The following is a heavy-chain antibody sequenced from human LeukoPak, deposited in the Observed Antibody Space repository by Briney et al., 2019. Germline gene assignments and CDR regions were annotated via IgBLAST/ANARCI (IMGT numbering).Heavy chain of an antibody. Sequence: PGGSLRLSCAGSGFIFKNYEMNWVRQAPGGGLEWVSSVSSSATTIYYTDSVKGRFTISRDNAKNSLFPQMNSLRVEDTAVYYSVRVYCSTTSCYGVDSWGQGTLVTVSS. CDR1: GFIFKNYE. CDR3: VRVYCSTTSCYGVDS. D-gene: IGHD2-2*01. J-gene: IGHJ4*02. CDR2: VSSSATTI. V-gene: IGHV3-48*03.